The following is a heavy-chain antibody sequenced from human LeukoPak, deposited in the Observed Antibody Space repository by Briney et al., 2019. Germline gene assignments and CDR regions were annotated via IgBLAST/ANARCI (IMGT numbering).Heavy chain of an antibody. V-gene: IGHV3-11*01. CDR2: ITNGGSTI. Sequence: GSLRLSCAASGFTFSDYNMNWVRQAPGKGLEWVSYITNGGSTIHHADSVKGRFTISRDNAKKTLYLQMNSLRAEDTAVYYCARSTAMTGGGVDVWGQGTAVTVSS. CDR3: ARSTAMTGGGVDV. CDR1: GFTFSDYN. D-gene: IGHD5-18*01. J-gene: IGHJ6*02.